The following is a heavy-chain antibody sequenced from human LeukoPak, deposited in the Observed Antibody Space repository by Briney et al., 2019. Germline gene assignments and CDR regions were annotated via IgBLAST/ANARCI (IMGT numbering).Heavy chain of an antibody. J-gene: IGHJ3*02. D-gene: IGHD2-2*02. CDR1: GGSISSGDYY. Sequence: SETLSLTCTVSGGSISSGDYYWRWIRQPPGKGLEWIGYIYYSGSTNYNPSLKSRVTISVDTSKNQFSLKLSSVTAADTAVYYCARYPPPRYCSSTSCYKDHIPWMGGVDAFDIWGQGTMVTVSS. CDR3: ARYPPPRYCSSTSCYKDHIPWMGGVDAFDI. V-gene: IGHV4-61*08. CDR2: IYYSGST.